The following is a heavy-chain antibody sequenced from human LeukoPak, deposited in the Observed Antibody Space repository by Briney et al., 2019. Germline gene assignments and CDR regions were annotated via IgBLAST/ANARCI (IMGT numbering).Heavy chain of an antibody. CDR1: GFTFSSYA. CDR2: ISGRGGST. Sequence: GGSLRLSCAASGFTFSSYAMSWVRQAPGKGLEWVSAISGRGGSTYYADSVKGRFTISRDNSKNTLYLQMNSLRAEDTAVYYCAKDLTVTRYYYYGMDVWGQGTTVTVSS. D-gene: IGHD4-17*01. J-gene: IGHJ6*02. CDR3: AKDLTVTRYYYYGMDV. V-gene: IGHV3-23*01.